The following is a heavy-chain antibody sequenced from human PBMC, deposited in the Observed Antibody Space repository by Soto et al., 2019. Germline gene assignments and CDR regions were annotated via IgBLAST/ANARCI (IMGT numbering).Heavy chain of an antibody. Sequence: GGSLRLSCAASGFTVSSNYMTWVRQAPGKGLEWVSVIYDGGTTYYADSVKGRFAISRDNSRDMLFLQMNSLRDEDTAMYYCAKYVDDTGWNVPLDFWGQGTLVTVSS. CDR2: IYDGGTT. CDR1: GFTVSSNY. J-gene: IGHJ4*02. CDR3: AKYVDDTGWNVPLDF. V-gene: IGHV3-53*05. D-gene: IGHD1-1*01.